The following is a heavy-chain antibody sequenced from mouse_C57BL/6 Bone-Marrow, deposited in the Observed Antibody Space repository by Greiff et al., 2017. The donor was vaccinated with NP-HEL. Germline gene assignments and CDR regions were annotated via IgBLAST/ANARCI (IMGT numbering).Heavy chain of an antibody. D-gene: IGHD2-12*01. Sequence: DVKLQESGPGLVKPSQSLSLTCSVTGYSITSGYYWNWIRQFPGNKLEWMGYISYDGSNNYNPSLTNRISITRDTSKNQFFLKLNSVTTEDTATYYCARSYYTPWFAYWGQGTLVTVSA. CDR2: ISYDGSN. V-gene: IGHV3-6*01. CDR1: GYSITSGYY. CDR3: ARSYYTPWFAY. J-gene: IGHJ3*01.